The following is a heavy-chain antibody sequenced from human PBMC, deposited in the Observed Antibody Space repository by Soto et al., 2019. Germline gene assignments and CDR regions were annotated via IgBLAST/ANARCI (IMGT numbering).Heavy chain of an antibody. CDR3: ASPPRRVVNEADAFDI. J-gene: IGHJ3*02. Sequence: GGSLRLSCAASGFTFSSYEMNWVHQAPGKGLEWVSYISSSGSTIYYADSVKGRFTISRDNAKNSLYLQMNSLRAEDTAVYYCASPPRRVVNEADAFDIWGQGTMVTVSS. CDR2: ISSSGSTI. D-gene: IGHD3-3*01. V-gene: IGHV3-48*03. CDR1: GFTFSSYE.